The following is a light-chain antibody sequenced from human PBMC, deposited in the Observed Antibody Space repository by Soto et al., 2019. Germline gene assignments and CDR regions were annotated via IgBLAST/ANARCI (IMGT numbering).Light chain of an antibody. CDR1: SSDVGGYNS. Sequence: QSALTQPASVSGSPGQSITISCTGTSSDVGGYNSVSWYQQHPGKAPKVMIYDVSNRPSGVSDRFSGSKSGNTASLTISGLQAEDEADYYCSSYTSSSTYVLFGGGTKLTVL. CDR2: DVS. V-gene: IGLV2-14*03. CDR3: SSYTSSSTYVL. J-gene: IGLJ2*01.